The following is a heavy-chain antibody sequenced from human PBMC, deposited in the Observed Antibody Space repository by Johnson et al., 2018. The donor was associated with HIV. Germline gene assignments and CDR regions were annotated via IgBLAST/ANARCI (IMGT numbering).Heavy chain of an antibody. CDR2: IRWNSGSV. V-gene: IGHV3-9*01. J-gene: IGHJ3*02. CDR3: VKVAFRIAPTSHAFDI. Sequence: VQLVESGGGLVQPGRSLRLSCAASGFTFDDYAMHWVRQAPGKGLEWASGIRWNSGSVGDAASVKGRVTSSRDNAKNTLVLQMNSLRAEDTAVYYCVKVAFRIAPTSHAFDIWGQGTMVTVSS. D-gene: IGHD6-13*01. CDR1: GFTFDDYA.